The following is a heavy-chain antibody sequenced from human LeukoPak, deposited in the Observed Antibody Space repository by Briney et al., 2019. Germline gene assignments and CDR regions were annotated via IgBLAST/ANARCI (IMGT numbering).Heavy chain of an antibody. CDR2: ISYDGSNK. CDR1: GFTFSSYG. Sequence: PGRSLRLSCAASGFTFSSYGMHWVRQAPGKGLEWVAVISYDGSNKYYADSVKGRFTISRDNSKNTLYLQMNSLRAEDTAVYYCAKDRAGVPYYMDVWGKGTTVTVSS. J-gene: IGHJ6*03. D-gene: IGHD3-10*01. V-gene: IGHV3-30*18. CDR3: AKDRAGVPYYMDV.